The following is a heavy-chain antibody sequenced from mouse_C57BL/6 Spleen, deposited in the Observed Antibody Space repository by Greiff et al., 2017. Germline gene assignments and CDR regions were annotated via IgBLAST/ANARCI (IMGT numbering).Heavy chain of an antibody. D-gene: IGHD1-1*01. Sequence: QVQLKESGPGLVQPSQSLSITCTVSGFSLTSDGVHWVRQSPGKGLEWLGVIWSGGSTDYNAAFMSRLSISKDNSKSQVFFQMNSLQADDTAIYYCARGDYYGSSPYFDVWGTGTTVTVSS. V-gene: IGHV2-2*01. J-gene: IGHJ1*03. CDR2: IWSGGST. CDR3: ARGDYYGSSPYFDV. CDR1: GFSLTSDG.